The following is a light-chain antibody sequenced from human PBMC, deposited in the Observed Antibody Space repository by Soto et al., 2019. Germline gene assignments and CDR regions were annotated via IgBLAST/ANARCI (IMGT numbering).Light chain of an antibody. J-gene: IGKJ1*01. CDR2: AAS. CDR3: QLYSIFPRT. V-gene: IGKV1D-8*01. Sequence: IELTQSPSFLSASAGDRVTITCRASQGISSYLAWYQQEPGKAPELLIYAASTLQSGVPSRFSGSGSWTDFTLTIICLQSEDFVTYYCQLYSIFPRTFGQGTRVDIK. CDR1: QGISSY.